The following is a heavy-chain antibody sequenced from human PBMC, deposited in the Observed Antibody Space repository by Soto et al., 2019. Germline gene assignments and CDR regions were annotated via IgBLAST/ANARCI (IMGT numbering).Heavy chain of an antibody. CDR2: IIPIFGTP. D-gene: IGHD3-10*01. V-gene: IGHV1-69*12. Sequence: QVQLVQSGVEVKKPGSSVKVSCKASGDTFSSYTLSWVRQAPGQGLEWMGGIIPIFGTPHYAQKFQGRVTMTADESTSTAYMELSSLRSEDTAVYYCARDAPGGFGELLFCFDYWGQGTLVTVSS. CDR1: GDTFSSYT. J-gene: IGHJ4*02. CDR3: ARDAPGGFGELLFCFDY.